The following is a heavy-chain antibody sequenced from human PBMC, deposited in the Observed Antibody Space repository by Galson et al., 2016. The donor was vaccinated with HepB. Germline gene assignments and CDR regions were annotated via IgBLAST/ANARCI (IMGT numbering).Heavy chain of an antibody. CDR3: ARQKLLWFGETSDAFDI. V-gene: IGHV4-39*01. CDR1: AGSMSSSNYY. J-gene: IGHJ3*02. CDR2: ISYSGST. D-gene: IGHD3-10*01. Sequence: SETLSLTCTISAGSMSSSNYYWAWIRQPPGKGLEWIGSISYSGSTYSNPSLKSRVTISVDTSKNQFSLKLSSVTAADTAMYYCARQKLLWFGETSDAFDIWGQGTMVIVSS.